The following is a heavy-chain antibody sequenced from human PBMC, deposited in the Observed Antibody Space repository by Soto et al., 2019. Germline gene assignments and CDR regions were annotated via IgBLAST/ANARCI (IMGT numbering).Heavy chain of an antibody. Sequence: PSETLSLTCTAYGESFNGYYWSWIRQPPGKGLEWIGEIHHSGSTNYNPSLKSRVTFSIDTSKRQFSLKVRSVTAADTAVYYCARGKRGSSWYRGEEKYYYYGVDVWGQGTTVTVSS. J-gene: IGHJ6*02. CDR3: ARGKRGSSWYRGEEKYYYYGVDV. D-gene: IGHD6-13*01. CDR1: GESFNGYY. V-gene: IGHV4-34*01. CDR2: IHHSGST.